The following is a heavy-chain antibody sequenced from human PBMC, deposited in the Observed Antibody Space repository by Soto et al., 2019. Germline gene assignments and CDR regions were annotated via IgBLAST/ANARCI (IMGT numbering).Heavy chain of an antibody. D-gene: IGHD2-2*01. Sequence: QVQLQESGPGLVKPSGTLSLTCAVSSGSISSSNWWSWVRQPPGKGLEWIGEIYHSGSTNSHPSLKSRVTISVDKSKNQFSLKLSSVTAADTAVYYCARDASDCSSTSCSNWFDPWGQGTLVTVSS. CDR1: SGSISSSNW. CDR2: IYHSGST. CDR3: ARDASDCSSTSCSNWFDP. J-gene: IGHJ5*02. V-gene: IGHV4-4*02.